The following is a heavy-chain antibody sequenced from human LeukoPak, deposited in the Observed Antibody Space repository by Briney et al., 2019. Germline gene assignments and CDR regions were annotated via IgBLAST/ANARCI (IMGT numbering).Heavy chain of an antibody. Sequence: GGSLRLSCAASGFTFSSFTMTWVRQAPGKGLEWVSAIGGRGGSTYYADFLEGRFTIARDNSKDMVYLQMNSLKVEDTAIYYCEKEGGAWGQGTKVTVSS. D-gene: IGHD3-16*01. CDR1: GFTFSSFT. CDR2: IGGRGGST. J-gene: IGHJ5*02. CDR3: EKEGGA. V-gene: IGHV3-23*01.